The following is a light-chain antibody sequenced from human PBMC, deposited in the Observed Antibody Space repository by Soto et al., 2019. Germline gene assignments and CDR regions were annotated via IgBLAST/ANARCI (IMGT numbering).Light chain of an antibody. CDR1: QSIGIW. CDR2: TAS. J-gene: IGKJ2*01. Sequence: DIQMTQSPSTLSASVGDRVTITCRASQSIGIWLAWYQQQTGKAPKLLIYTASTLGSGVPSRFSGSGSGTEFTLTISSLQPDDFATYYCQHYNNYPVTFGQGTKLEIK. V-gene: IGKV1-5*03. CDR3: QHYNNYPVT.